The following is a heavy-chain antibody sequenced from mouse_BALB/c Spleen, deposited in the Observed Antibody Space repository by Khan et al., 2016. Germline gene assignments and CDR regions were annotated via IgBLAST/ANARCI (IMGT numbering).Heavy chain of an antibody. V-gene: IGHV1-9*01. CDR2: ILPGSGYS. CDR3: ASAWYSMDY. CDR1: GYTFSNYW. J-gene: IGHJ4*01. Sequence: VQLQESGAELMKPGASVKISCKATGYTFSNYWMEWVKQRPGHGLEWIGDILPGSGYSNSNENFKGKATFTADASSNTAYMQLISLTSEDSAVYFGASAWYSMDYWGQGTSVTVSS.